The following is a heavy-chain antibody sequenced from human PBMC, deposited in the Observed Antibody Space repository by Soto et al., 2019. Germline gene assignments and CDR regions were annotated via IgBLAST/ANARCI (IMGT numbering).Heavy chain of an antibody. CDR3: ARDLWVEPELYYYGMDV. CDR2: IFYSGTT. V-gene: IGHV4-30-4*01. J-gene: IGHJ6*02. Sequence: SETLSLTCTVSGDSISSADCYWSWIRQTPGKGLEWIGHIFYSGTTYYNPSLKSRLTISVDTSKNHFSLRLTSVTAADTAVYYCARDLWVEPELYYYGMDVWGQGTTVTVSS. CDR1: GDSISSADCY. D-gene: IGHD1-1*01.